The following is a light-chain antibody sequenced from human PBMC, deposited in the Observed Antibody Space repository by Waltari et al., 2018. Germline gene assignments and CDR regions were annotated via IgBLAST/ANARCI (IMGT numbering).Light chain of an antibody. CDR3: QQYIDYPFT. CDR2: AVY. V-gene: IGKV1-16*01. CDR1: QDINNY. J-gene: IGKJ3*01. Sequence: DIQMTQSPSSLSASVGDRVNITCRASQDINNYLAWFQQKPGKAPKSLIFAVYSLKNGVPSRFSGSGSGTDFTLTISSLRPEDCATYYCQQYIDYPFTFGPGTKVDIK.